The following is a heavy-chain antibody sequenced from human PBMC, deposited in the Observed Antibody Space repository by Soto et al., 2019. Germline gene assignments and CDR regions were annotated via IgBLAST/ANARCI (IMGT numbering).Heavy chain of an antibody. D-gene: IGHD5-12*01. CDR2: IYSGGST. J-gene: IGHJ3*02. Sequence: EVQLVESGGGLVQPGGSLRLSCAASGFTVSSNYMSWVRQAPGKGLEWVSVIYSGGSTYYADSVKGRFTISRDNSKNTLYLQMNSLRAEDTAVYYCARATHSGYDSGDAFDIWGQGTTVTVSS. V-gene: IGHV3-66*01. CDR1: GFTVSSNY. CDR3: ARATHSGYDSGDAFDI.